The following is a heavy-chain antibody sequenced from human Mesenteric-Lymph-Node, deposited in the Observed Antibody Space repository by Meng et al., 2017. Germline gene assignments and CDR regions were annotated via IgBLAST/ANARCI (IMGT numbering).Heavy chain of an antibody. CDR2: IGYSGTI. J-gene: IGHJ4*02. CDR3: ARRVHDGSGHHYFDY. CDR1: GGSTTSTSIY. V-gene: IGHV4-39*01. D-gene: IGHD3-22*01. Sequence: GAGMLNVSEPLSLPIAVYGGSTTSTSIYWDWIRQSPAKGLEWIGTIGYSGTIVYNPSLSSRVTMTLDTSKNQFSLKLSSVTAPDTAVYYCARRVHDGSGHHYFDYWGQGTLVTVSS.